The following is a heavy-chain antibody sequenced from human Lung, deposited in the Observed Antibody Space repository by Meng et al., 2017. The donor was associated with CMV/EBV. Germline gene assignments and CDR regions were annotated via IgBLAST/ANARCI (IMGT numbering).Heavy chain of an antibody. V-gene: IGHV2-26*01. CDR3: ARMATYNYYGLDV. Sequence: GXXLVKXTETLTLTCNVSGFSLNNGRMRVSWIRQPPGKALEWLAHIFSNDEKSYSTSLKSRLTISKDSSRSQVVLTMTNMDPVDTGTYYCARMATYNYYGLDVWXQGTAVTVSS. J-gene: IGHJ6*02. CDR1: GFSLNNGRMR. CDR2: IFSNDEK.